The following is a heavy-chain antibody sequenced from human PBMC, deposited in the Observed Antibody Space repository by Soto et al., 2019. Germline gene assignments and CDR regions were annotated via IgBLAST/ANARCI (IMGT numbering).Heavy chain of an antibody. D-gene: IGHD5-12*01. CDR2: ISYDGSNK. CDR1: GFTFSSYG. J-gene: IGHJ4*02. CDR3: AKVATILEDPGPLDY. V-gene: IGHV3-30*18. Sequence: GESLRLSCAASGFTFSSYGMHWVRQAPGKGLEWVAVISYDGSNKYYADSVKGRFTISRDNSKNTLYLQMNSLRAEDTAVYYCAKVATILEDPGPLDYWGQGTLVTVSS.